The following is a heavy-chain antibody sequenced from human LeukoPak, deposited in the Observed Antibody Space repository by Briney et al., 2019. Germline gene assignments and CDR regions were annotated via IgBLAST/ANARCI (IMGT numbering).Heavy chain of an antibody. CDR1: GYTFTCYY. V-gene: IGHV1-2*02. J-gene: IGHJ6*02. D-gene: IGHD5-18*01. CDR3: ARDPTAMVTSDYYYGMDV. Sequence: ASVKVSCKASGYTFTCYYMHWVRQAPGQGLEWMGWINPNSGGTNYAQKFQGRVTMTRDTSISTAYMELSRLRSDDTAVYCCARDPTAMVTSDYYYGMDVWGQGTTVTVSS. CDR2: INPNSGGT.